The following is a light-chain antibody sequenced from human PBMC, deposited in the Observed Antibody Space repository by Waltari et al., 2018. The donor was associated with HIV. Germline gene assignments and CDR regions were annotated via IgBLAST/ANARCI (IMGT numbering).Light chain of an antibody. CDR2: LAS. Sequence: DIVMTKSPPSLPATPEEPACSSCRSSQSLLNSNGFNYLAWYLQKPGQSPRLLIYLASDRAPGVPDRFSGSGSGTDFTLKISRVEAEDVGVYYCMQALQTPLITFGQGTRLEIK. CDR3: MQALQTPLIT. V-gene: IGKV2-28*01. CDR1: QSLLNSNGFNY. J-gene: IGKJ5*01.